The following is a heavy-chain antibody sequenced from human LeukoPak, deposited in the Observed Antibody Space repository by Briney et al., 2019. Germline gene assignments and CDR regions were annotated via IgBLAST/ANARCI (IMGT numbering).Heavy chain of an antibody. V-gene: IGHV1-69*13. Sequence: SVTVSCKASGGTFSSYAISWVRQAPGQGLEWMGGIIPIFGTANYAQKFQGRVTITADESTSTAYMELSSLRSEDTAVYYCASLMTTVTTVFDYWGQGTLVTVSS. D-gene: IGHD4-17*01. CDR3: ASLMTTVTTVFDY. CDR2: IIPIFGTA. CDR1: GGTFSSYA. J-gene: IGHJ4*02.